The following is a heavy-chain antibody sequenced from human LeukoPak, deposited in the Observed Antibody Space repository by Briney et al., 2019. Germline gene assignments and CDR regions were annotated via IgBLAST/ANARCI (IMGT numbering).Heavy chain of an antibody. D-gene: IGHD2-2*02. CDR3: ARSRGLYDWFDP. V-gene: IGHV4-59*01. CDR1: GGSISSYY. CDR2: IYYSGST. Sequence: SETLSLTCTVSGGSISSYYWSWIRQPPGKGLEWIGYIYYSGSTNYNPSLKSRVTISVDTSKNQFSLKLSSVTAADTAVYYCARSRGLYDWFDPWGQGTLVTVSS. J-gene: IGHJ5*02.